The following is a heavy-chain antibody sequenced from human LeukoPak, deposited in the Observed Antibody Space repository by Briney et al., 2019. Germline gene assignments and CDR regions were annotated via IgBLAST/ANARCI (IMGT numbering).Heavy chain of an antibody. Sequence: SETLSLTCTVSGGSISSSSYYWGWIRQPPGKGLEWIGSIYYSGSTYYNPSLKSRVTISVDTSKNQFSLKLSSVTAADTAVYYCARMGGNRNSSSVFAVDYWGQGTLVTVSS. V-gene: IGHV4-39*07. CDR2: IYYSGST. J-gene: IGHJ4*02. CDR1: GGSISSSSYY. CDR3: ARMGGNRNSSSVFAVDY. D-gene: IGHD6-13*01.